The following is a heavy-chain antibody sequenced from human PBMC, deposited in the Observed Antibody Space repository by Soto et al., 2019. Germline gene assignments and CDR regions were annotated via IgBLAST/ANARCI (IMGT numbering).Heavy chain of an antibody. CDR2: VYYSGNT. J-gene: IGHJ4*02. V-gene: IGHV4-30-4*01. CDR3: ARGRFLDF. D-gene: IGHD3-3*01. Sequence: QVQLQESGPGLVKPSQTLSLTCSVSGASISDGNYYWTWIRQSPARGLEWTGYVYYSGNTYYNPSLQSRVTISADTSNNYYSLKLNSVTVADTAVYFCARGRFLDFWGQGILVTVSS. CDR1: GASISDGNYY.